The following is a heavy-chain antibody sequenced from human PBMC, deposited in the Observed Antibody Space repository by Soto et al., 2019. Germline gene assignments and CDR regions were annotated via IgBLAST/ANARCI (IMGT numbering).Heavy chain of an antibody. Sequence: SETLSLTCTVSGVFITSYYWSWIRQPPGKGLDWIGYINYSGSTKYNPSLKSRVTISVDPSKNQFSLKLSSLTAADTAVFYCARLRDGYNLNWFDPWGQGTLVTVSS. D-gene: IGHD5-12*01. V-gene: IGHV4-59*01. CDR2: INYSGST. CDR3: ARLRDGYNLNWFDP. J-gene: IGHJ5*02. CDR1: GVFITSYY.